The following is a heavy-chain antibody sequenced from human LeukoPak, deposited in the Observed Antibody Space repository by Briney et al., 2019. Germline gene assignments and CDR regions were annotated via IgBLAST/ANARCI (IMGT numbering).Heavy chain of an antibody. V-gene: IGHV3-48*03. CDR3: ASSLWVTHHLTD. Sequence: PGGSLRLSCAASGFTSSSYEMNWVRQAPGKGLEGGSYISSSGSSIFYADSVKSRFTISRDNAKNSLYLQMNSLRAEDTAVYYCASSLWVTHHLTDWGQGTLVTASS. D-gene: IGHD3-9*01. CDR2: ISSSGSSI. CDR1: GFTSSSYE. J-gene: IGHJ4*02.